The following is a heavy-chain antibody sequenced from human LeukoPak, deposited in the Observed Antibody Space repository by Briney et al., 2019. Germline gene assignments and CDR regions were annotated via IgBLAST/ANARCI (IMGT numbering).Heavy chain of an antibody. CDR3: ASLWYGH. Sequence: SETLSLTCAVYDGSFSTYYWSWIRQPPGKGLEWIGEINHSGSTNYNPSLKSRVTISFDTSKNHFSLKLSSVTAADTAVYYRASLWYGHWGQGTLVTVSS. CDR1: DGSFSTYY. J-gene: IGHJ5*02. V-gene: IGHV4-34*01. CDR2: INHSGST.